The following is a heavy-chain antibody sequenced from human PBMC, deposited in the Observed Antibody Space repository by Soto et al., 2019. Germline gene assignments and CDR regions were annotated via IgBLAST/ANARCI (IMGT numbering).Heavy chain of an antibody. V-gene: IGHV3-21*01. CDR1: GFTFSSYS. CDR2: ISSSSSYI. J-gene: IGHJ2*01. Sequence: GGSLRLYCAASGFTFSSYSMNWVRQAPGKGLEWVSSISSSSSYIYYADSVKGRFTISRDNAKNSLYLQMNSLRAEDTAVYYCASDPSDSRSSSWYWYLDLWGCGTLVTVSS. D-gene: IGHD6-13*01. CDR3: ASDPSDSRSSSWYWYLDL.